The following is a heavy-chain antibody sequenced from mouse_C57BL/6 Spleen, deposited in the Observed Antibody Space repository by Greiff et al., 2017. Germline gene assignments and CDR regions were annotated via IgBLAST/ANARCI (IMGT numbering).Heavy chain of an antibody. CDR2: INYDGSCT. CDR1: GFPFSDYY. D-gene: IGHD4-1*01. V-gene: IGHV5-16*01. CDR3: ARDDWDGAMDY. Sequence: ESEGGLVQPGSSMKLSCTASGFPFSDYYMAWVRQVPEKGLEWVANINYDGSCTYYLASLKSRFIISRDNAKNMLYLQMSSQKSEDTATYYCARDDWDGAMDYWGQGTSVTVSS. J-gene: IGHJ4*01.